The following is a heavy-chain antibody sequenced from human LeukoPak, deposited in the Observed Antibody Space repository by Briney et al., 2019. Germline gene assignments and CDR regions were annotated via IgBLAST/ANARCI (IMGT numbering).Heavy chain of an antibody. Sequence: GGSLRLSCAASGFTFSSYSMNWVRQAPGKGLEWVSSISSSSSYIYYADSVKGRFTISRDNAKNSLYLQMNSLRAEDAAVYYCARGSGARIVDYWGQGTLVTVSS. V-gene: IGHV3-21*01. J-gene: IGHJ4*02. D-gene: IGHD3-10*01. CDR2: ISSSSSYI. CDR1: GFTFSSYS. CDR3: ARGSGARIVDY.